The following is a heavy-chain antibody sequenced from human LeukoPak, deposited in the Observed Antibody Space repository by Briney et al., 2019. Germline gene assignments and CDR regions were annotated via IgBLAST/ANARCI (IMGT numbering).Heavy chain of an antibody. CDR1: GFTFSRFG. V-gene: IGHV3-33*01. CDR3: ARDYYYDSSGYWDYYFDY. J-gene: IGHJ4*02. CDR2: IWYDGSNK. Sequence: PGRSLRLSCAASGFTFSRFGMHWVRQAPGKGLEWAAVIWYDGSNKYYADSVKGRFTISRDNSKNTLYLEMNSLRAEDTAVYYCARDYYYDSSGYWDYYFDYWGQGTLVSVSS. D-gene: IGHD3-22*01.